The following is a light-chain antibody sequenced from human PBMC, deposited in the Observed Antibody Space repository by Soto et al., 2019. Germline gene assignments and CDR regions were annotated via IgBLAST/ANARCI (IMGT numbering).Light chain of an antibody. CDR1: QSISSW. CDR3: QQYNSYSRFT. V-gene: IGKV1-5*03. Sequence: DIQMTQSPSTLSASVGDRVTITCRASQSISSWLAWYQQKPGKAPKLLIYKASSLESGVPSRFSGSGSGTAFTLTISSLQPDDFATYYCQQYNSYSRFTFGPGTKVDIK. CDR2: KAS. J-gene: IGKJ3*01.